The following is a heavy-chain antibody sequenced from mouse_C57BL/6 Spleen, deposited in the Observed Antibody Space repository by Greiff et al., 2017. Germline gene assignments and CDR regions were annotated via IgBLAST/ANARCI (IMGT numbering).Heavy chain of an antibody. CDR2: IYPRSGNT. CDR3: ARSITTVVEGAWFAY. D-gene: IGHD1-1*01. CDR1: GYTFTSYG. Sequence: VKLQESGAELARPGASVKLSCKASGYTFTSYGISWVKQRTGQGLEWIGEIYPRSGNTYYNEKFKGKATLTADKSSSTAYMELRSLTSEDSAVYFCARSITTVVEGAWFAYWGQGTLVTVSA. J-gene: IGHJ3*01. V-gene: IGHV1-81*01.